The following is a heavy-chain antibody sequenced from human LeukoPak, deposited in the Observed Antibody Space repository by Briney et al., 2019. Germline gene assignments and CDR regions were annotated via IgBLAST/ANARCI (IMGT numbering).Heavy chain of an antibody. Sequence: ASVKVSCKASGYTLTSYGISWVRQAPGQGLEWMGGFDPEDGETIYAQKFQGRVTMTEDTSTDTAYMELSSLRPEDTAVYYCARLFQRNELNYYDSSGYSLGYWGQGTLVTVSS. D-gene: IGHD3-22*01. J-gene: IGHJ4*02. CDR1: GYTLTSYG. CDR3: ARLFQRNELNYYDSSGYSLGY. CDR2: FDPEDGET. V-gene: IGHV1-24*01.